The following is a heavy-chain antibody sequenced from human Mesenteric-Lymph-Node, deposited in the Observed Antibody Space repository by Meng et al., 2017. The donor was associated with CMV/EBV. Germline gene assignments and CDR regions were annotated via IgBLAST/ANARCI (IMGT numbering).Heavy chain of an antibody. CDR1: GDSIPSNNAA. D-gene: IGHD3-16*01. CDR3: AYFGDLPPLW. V-gene: IGHV6-1*01. Sequence: QLQPSGPGLVDASPTLPVTCTISGDSIPSNNAAWNWIRQSPSRGLEWLGRTYYRSESYNDYAVSVKSRISVNLDTSKNQLSLHLNFVTPEDTAVYYCAYFGDLPPLWWGQGTLVTVSS. CDR2: TYYRSESYN. J-gene: IGHJ4*02.